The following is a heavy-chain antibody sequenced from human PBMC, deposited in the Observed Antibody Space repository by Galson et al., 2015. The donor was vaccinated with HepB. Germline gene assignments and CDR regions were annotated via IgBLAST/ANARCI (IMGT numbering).Heavy chain of an antibody. D-gene: IGHD2-8*01. J-gene: IGHJ4*02. CDR3: ARNGSHGPDS. CDR1: GYTFTTYP. Sequence: SVKVSCKASGYTFTTYPMHWVRQAPGQSLEWMGWISGGNGNTEYSQKSQGRVSITRDTSANIVYLDLRSLRSEDTAVYFCARNGSHGPDSWGQGTLVTVSS. V-gene: IGHV1-3*01. CDR2: ISGGNGNT.